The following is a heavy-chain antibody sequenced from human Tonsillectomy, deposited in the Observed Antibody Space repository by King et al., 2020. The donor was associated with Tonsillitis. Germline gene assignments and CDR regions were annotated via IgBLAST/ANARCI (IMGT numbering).Heavy chain of an antibody. D-gene: IGHD3-10*01. Sequence: QLVQSGGGVVQPGRSLRLSCAASGFIFNNYTMHWVRQTPGKGLEWVAVISSDGSNKYYANSVKGRFTISRDNSKKTLYLRMNSLRAEDTAVYYCATLLVDSGSYYNNWFDPWGQGTLVTVSS. J-gene: IGHJ5*02. CDR3: ATLLVDSGSYYNNWFDP. CDR2: ISSDGSNK. V-gene: IGHV3-30-3*01. CDR1: GFIFNNYT.